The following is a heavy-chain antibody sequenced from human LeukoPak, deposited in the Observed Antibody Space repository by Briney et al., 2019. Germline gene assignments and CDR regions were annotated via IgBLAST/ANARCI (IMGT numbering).Heavy chain of an antibody. CDR3: ARGLSGYASSLGY. CDR2: INSDGSST. CDR1: GFTFSSYW. D-gene: IGHD6-6*01. V-gene: IGHV3-74*01. J-gene: IGHJ4*02. Sequence: GGSLRLSCAASGFTFSSYWMSWVRQAPGKGLVWVSRINSDGSSTSYADSVRGRFSISRDNAKNTLYLQMNSLRAEDTAVYYCARGLSGYASSLGYWGQGTLVTVSA.